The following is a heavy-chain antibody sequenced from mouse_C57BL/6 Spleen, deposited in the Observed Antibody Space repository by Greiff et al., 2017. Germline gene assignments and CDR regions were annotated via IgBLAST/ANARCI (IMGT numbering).Heavy chain of an antibody. CDR1: GYTFTSYW. Sequence: LQQPGAELVKPGASVKLSCKASGYTFTSYWMQWVKQRPGQGLEWIGEIDPSDSYTNYNQKFKGKATLTVDTSSSTAYMQLSSLTSEDSAVYYCARKGYYSIYYYGMDYWGQGTSVTVSS. J-gene: IGHJ4*01. CDR2: IDPSDSYT. D-gene: IGHD2-5*01. V-gene: IGHV1-50*01. CDR3: ARKGYYSIYYYGMDY.